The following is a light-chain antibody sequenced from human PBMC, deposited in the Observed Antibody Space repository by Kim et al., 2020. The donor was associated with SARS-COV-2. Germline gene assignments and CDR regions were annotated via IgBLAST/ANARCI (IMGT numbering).Light chain of an antibody. V-gene: IGKV3-11*01. CDR2: DTF. CDR3: QQRSQWPLT. J-gene: IGKJ4*01. CDR1: QSVGTL. Sequence: EIIMTQSPATLSLSPGQRATLSCRASQSVGTLLAWYQQKPGQPPSLLIYDTFNRATGIPARFSGSGSGTDFTLTISSLEPEDFAVYYCQQRSQWPLTFGGGTKVEIK.